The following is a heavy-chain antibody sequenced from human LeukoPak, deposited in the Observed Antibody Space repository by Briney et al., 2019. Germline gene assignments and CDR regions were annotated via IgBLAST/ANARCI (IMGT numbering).Heavy chain of an antibody. D-gene: IGHD2-15*01. V-gene: IGHV3-7*01. CDR3: AKGYCSGGSCSRGY. CDR2: IMQDGSVK. CDR1: GFTFSNYW. J-gene: IGHJ4*02. Sequence: GGSLRLSCAASGFTFSNYWMIWVRQAPGKGLEWVASIMQDGSVKYYVDSVKGRFTISRGNAKNSLYLQMNSLRVEDTAVYYCAKGYCSGGSCSRGYWGQGTLVTVSS.